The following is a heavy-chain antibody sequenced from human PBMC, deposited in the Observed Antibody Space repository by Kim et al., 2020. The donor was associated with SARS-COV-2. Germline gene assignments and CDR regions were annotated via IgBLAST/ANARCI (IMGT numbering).Heavy chain of an antibody. CDR1: GGSISSSSYY. J-gene: IGHJ4*02. D-gene: IGHD3-22*01. V-gene: IGHV4-39*01. CDR2: IYYSGST. CDR3: ASYQYYDSTSEGY. Sequence: SETLSLTCTVSGGSISSSSYYWGWIRQPPGKGLEWIGSIYYSGSTYYNPSLKSRVTISVDTSKNQFSLKLSSVTAADTAVYYCASYQYYDSTSEGYWGQGTLRTVSS.